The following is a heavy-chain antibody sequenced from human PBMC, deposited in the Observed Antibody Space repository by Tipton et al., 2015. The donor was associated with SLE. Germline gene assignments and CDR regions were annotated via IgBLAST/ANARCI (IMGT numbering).Heavy chain of an antibody. CDR2: INHSGST. CDR1: GGSFSGYY. D-gene: IGHD5/OR15-5a*01. J-gene: IGHJ3*02. Sequence: TLSLTCAVYGGSFSGYYWSWIRQPPGKGLEWIGEINHSGSTNYNPSLKSRVTISVDTSKNQFSLKLSSVTAADTAVYYCAGVSRDAFEIWGHGTMVNVSS. V-gene: IGHV4-34*01. CDR3: AGVSRDAFEI.